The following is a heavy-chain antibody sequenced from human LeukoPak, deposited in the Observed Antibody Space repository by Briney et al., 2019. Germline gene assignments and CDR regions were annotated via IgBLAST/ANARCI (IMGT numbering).Heavy chain of an antibody. CDR2: IIPILGIA. V-gene: IGHV1-69*04. J-gene: IGHJ4*02. D-gene: IGHD1-26*01. CDR3: ARAQGGATTFDY. Sequence: SVKVSCKASGGTFSSYAISWVRQAPGQGLEWMGRIIPILGIANYAQKFQGRVTITADKSTSTAYMELSSLRSEDTAVYYCARAQGGATTFDYWGQGTLVTVSS. CDR1: GGTFSSYA.